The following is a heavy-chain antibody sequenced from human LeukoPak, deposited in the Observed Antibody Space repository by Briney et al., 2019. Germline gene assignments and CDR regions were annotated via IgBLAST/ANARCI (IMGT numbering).Heavy chain of an antibody. Sequence: GASVKVSCKASGGTFSSYAISWVRQAPGQGLEWMGGIIPIFGTANCAQKFQGRVTITADESTSTAYMELSSLRSEDTAVYYCAREDYPFLGYFDYWGQGTLVTVSS. D-gene: IGHD3-16*01. CDR2: IIPIFGTA. V-gene: IGHV1-69*13. CDR3: AREDYPFLGYFDY. J-gene: IGHJ4*02. CDR1: GGTFSSYA.